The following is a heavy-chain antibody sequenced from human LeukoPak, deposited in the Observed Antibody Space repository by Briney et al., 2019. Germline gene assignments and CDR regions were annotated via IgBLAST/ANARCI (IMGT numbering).Heavy chain of an antibody. CDR1: EFTFTSYE. Sequence: GGSLRLSCAASEFTFTSYELNWVRQAPGKGLEWVSYISSSGNTISYADSVKGRFTISRGNAKNSLYLQVISLRAEDTAVYYCARGPSIAARYDAFDIWGQGTMVTVSS. CDR2: ISSSGNTI. V-gene: IGHV3-48*03. J-gene: IGHJ3*02. D-gene: IGHD6-6*01. CDR3: ARGPSIAARYDAFDI.